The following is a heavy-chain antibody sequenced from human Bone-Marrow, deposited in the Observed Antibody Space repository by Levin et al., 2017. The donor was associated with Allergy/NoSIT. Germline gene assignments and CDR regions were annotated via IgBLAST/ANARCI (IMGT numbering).Heavy chain of an antibody. D-gene: IGHD6-13*01. V-gene: IGHV3-74*01. J-gene: IGHJ5*02. CDR2: INSDGSST. CDR3: ARDYSSSWQNWFDP. Sequence: GESLKISCAASGFTFSSYWMHWVRQAPGKGLVWVSRINSDGSSTSYADSVKGRFTISRDNAKNTLYLQMNSLRAEDTAVYYCARDYSSSWQNWFDPWGQGTLVTVSS. CDR1: GFTFSSYW.